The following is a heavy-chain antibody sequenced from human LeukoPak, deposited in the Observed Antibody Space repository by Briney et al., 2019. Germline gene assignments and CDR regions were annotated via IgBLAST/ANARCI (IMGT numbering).Heavy chain of an antibody. V-gene: IGHV1-69*06. Sequence: ASVKVSCKASGYTFSGYYMHWVRQAPGQGLEWMGGIIPIFGTANYAQKFQGRVTITADKSTSTAYMELSSLRSEDTAVYYCARSDTARGYYYYYMDVWGKGTTVTVSS. J-gene: IGHJ6*03. CDR3: ARSDTARGYYYYYMDV. CDR1: GYTFSGYY. CDR2: IIPIFGTA. D-gene: IGHD5-18*01.